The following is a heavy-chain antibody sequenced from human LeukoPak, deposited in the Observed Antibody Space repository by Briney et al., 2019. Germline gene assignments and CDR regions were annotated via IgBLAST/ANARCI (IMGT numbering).Heavy chain of an antibody. V-gene: IGHV3-64*01. J-gene: IGHJ4*02. D-gene: IGHD6-19*01. CDR2: ISSNGGST. CDR3: ARPILSGWTHYFDY. Sequence: GGSLRLSCAASGFTFSSYAMHWVRQAPGKGLEYVSAISSNGGSTYYANSVKGRFTISRDNSKNTLYLQMGSLRAEDMAVYYCARPILSGWTHYFDYWGQGTLVTVSS. CDR1: GFTFSSYA.